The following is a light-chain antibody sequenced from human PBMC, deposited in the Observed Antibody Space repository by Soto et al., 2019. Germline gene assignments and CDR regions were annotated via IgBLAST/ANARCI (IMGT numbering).Light chain of an antibody. Sequence: EIVLTQSPGTLSLSPGERATLSCRASQSVSSTYLAWCQQKPGQAPRLLIYGASTRATGIPDRFSGTGSGTDFTLTISRLEPEDFALYYCQQYGGSPITFGLGTRLEIK. CDR1: QSVSSTY. CDR2: GAS. V-gene: IGKV3-20*01. CDR3: QQYGGSPIT. J-gene: IGKJ5*01.